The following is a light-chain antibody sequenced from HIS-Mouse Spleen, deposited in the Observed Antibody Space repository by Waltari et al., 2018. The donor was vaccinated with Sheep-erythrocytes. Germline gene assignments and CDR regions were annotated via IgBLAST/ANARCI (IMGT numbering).Light chain of an antibody. V-gene: IGKV1-8*01. Sequence: AIRMTQYPSSLSVSTGDRVTITCLASQGISSYLAWYQQKPGKAPKLLIYAASTLQSGVPSRFSGSGSGTDFTLTISCLQSEDFATYYCQQYYSYPYTFGQGTKLEIK. CDR1: QGISSY. CDR2: AAS. J-gene: IGKJ2*01. CDR3: QQYYSYPYT.